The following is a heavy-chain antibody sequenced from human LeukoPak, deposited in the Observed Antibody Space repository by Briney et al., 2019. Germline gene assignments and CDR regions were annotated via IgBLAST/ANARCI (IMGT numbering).Heavy chain of an antibody. CDR2: ISSSGSTI. J-gene: IGHJ4*02. Sequence: GGSLRLSCAAPGFTFSSYEMNWVRQAPGKGLEWVSYISSSGSTIYYADSVKGRFTISRDNAKNSLYLQKNSLRAEDTAVYYCARDPSSGSPFDYWGQGTLVTVSS. CDR1: GFTFSSYE. D-gene: IGHD1-26*01. V-gene: IGHV3-48*03. CDR3: ARDPSSGSPFDY.